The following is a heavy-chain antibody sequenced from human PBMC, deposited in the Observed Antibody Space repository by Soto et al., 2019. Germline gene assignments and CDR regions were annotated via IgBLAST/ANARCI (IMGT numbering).Heavy chain of an antibody. CDR3: ARDKYYGSGSYYNYYYMDV. CDR2: INPNSGGT. CDR1: GYTFTGYY. Sequence: ASVKVSCKASGYTFTGYYMHWVRQAPGQGLEWMGWINPNSGGTNYAQKFQGWVTMTRDTSISTAYMELSRLRSDDTAVYYCARDKYYGSGSYYNYYYMDVWGKGTTVTVSS. J-gene: IGHJ6*03. V-gene: IGHV1-2*04. D-gene: IGHD3-10*01.